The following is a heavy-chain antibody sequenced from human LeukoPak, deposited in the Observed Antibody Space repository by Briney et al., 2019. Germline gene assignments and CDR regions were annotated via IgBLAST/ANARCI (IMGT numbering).Heavy chain of an antibody. V-gene: IGHV1-69*13. J-gene: IGHJ6*02. CDR2: IIPIFGTA. Sequence: SVKVSCKASGGTFSSYAISWVRQAPGQGLEWMGGIIPIFGTANYAQKFQGRVTITADESTSTAYMELSSLRCEDTAVYYCARVDCSSTSCPIYYYYGMDVWGQGTTVTVSS. CDR1: GGTFSSYA. CDR3: ARVDCSSTSCPIYYYYGMDV. D-gene: IGHD2-2*01.